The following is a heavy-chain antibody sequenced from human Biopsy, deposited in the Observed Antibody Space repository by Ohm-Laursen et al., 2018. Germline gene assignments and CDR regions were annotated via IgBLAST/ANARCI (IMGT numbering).Heavy chain of an antibody. J-gene: IGHJ5*02. CDR2: IYTSGIT. D-gene: IGHD1-14*01. Sequence: SQTLSLTCTVSGGSLSSYSWSWIRQPAGKGLEWIGQIYTSGITNYNPSLKSRVTMSVEPSKNKFSLSVSPVTVADTAVYYCARDRDRRGWFDPWGQGTLVTVSS. CDR1: GGSLSSYS. V-gene: IGHV4-4*07. CDR3: ARDRDRRGWFDP.